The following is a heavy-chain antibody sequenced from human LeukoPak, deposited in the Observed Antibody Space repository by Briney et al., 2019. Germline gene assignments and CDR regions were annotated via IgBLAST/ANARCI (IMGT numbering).Heavy chain of an antibody. Sequence: SETLSPTCAVPGYSITSSYSWGRIRQPPGKGLEWIGSIHHSGSTYYHPSLKSRVTISVDTSKNQFSLKLSSVTAADTAVYYWAGANYYDSSCSIANWFDLWGQGTLVTVSS. CDR3: AGANYYDSSCSIANWFDL. V-gene: IGHV4-38-2*01. D-gene: IGHD3-22*01. CDR1: GYSITSSYS. J-gene: IGHJ5*02. CDR2: IHHSGST.